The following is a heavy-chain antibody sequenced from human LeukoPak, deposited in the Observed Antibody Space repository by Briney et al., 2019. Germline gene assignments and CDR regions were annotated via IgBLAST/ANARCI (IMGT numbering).Heavy chain of an antibody. Sequence: GGSLRLSCAASGFTFSSYAMGWVRQAPGKGLEWVSAISGSGGSTYYADSVKGRFTISRDNSKNTLYLQMNSLRAEDTAVYYCANTDTYPVWXDXXXXXXXAXDIWXXGXMVTV. D-gene: IGHD3-16*01. CDR3: ANTDTYPVWXDXXXXXXXAXDI. J-gene: IGHJ3*02. CDR2: ISGSGGST. CDR1: GFTFSSYA. V-gene: IGHV3-23*01.